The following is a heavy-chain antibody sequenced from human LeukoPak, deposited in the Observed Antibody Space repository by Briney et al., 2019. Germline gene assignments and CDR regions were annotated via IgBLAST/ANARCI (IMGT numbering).Heavy chain of an antibody. CDR1: RFTFSNHG. Sequence: GALRLSCAASRFTFSNHGIHWVRQAPGKGLEWVAVIWYDGSNKYYADSVKGRFTISRDNSKNMLYLQMNSLRAEDTGVYFCARDRSVDYFDYWGQGTLVTVSS. D-gene: IGHD3-3*01. J-gene: IGHJ4*02. CDR2: IWYDGSNK. CDR3: ARDRSVDYFDY. V-gene: IGHV3-33*01.